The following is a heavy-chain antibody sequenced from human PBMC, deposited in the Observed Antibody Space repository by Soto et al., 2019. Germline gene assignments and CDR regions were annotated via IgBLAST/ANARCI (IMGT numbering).Heavy chain of an antibody. CDR1: GGSVSSASDY. D-gene: IGHD3-22*01. Sequence: SETLSLTCTVSGGSVSSASDYWSWLRQPPGKGLEWIGFIFYSGSTNYNPSLKSRVTISVDTSKNQFSLNLTSVTAADTTVYYCARDQGFYYDSSGYYRTPFDYWGQGTPVSVS. CDR3: ARDQGFYYDSSGYYRTPFDY. CDR2: IFYSGST. V-gene: IGHV4-61*01. J-gene: IGHJ4*02.